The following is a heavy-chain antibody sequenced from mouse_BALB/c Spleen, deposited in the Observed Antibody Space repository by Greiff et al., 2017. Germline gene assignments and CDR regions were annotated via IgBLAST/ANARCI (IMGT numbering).Heavy chain of an antibody. D-gene: IGHD2-4*01. V-gene: IGHV1-15*01. CDR2: IDPETGGT. J-gene: IGHJ3*01. CDR1: GYTFTDYE. Sequence: VQLHQSGAELVRPGASVTLSCKASGYTFTDYEMHWVKQTPVHGLEWIGAIDPETGGTAYNQKFKGKATLTADKSSSTAYMELRSLTSEDSAVYYCTRHYDYWFAYWGQGTLVTVSA. CDR3: TRHYDYWFAY.